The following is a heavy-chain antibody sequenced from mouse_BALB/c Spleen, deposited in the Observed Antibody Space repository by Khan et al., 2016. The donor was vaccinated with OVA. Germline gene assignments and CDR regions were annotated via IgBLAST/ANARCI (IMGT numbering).Heavy chain of an antibody. Sequence: VQLQESGPGLVAPSQSLSITCTISGFSFTNYGIPWVRQPPGKGLEWLVLIWSDGSTNYTSALKSRLTISKDNSKSQVFLKMNSLQTDDTAMYFCARQPCERYKWMDYWGQGTSVTVSA. CDR1: GFSFTNYG. CDR3: ARQPCERYKWMDY. CDR2: IWSDGST. J-gene: IGHJ4*01. V-gene: IGHV2-6-1*01.